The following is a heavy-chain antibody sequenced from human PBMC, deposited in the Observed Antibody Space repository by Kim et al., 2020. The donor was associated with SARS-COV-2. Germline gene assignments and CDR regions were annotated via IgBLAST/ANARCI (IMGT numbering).Heavy chain of an antibody. CDR1: GGTFSSYA. V-gene: IGHV1-69*01. CDR3: ARKGRDYYDSSGYHTDAFDI. CDR2: IIPIFGTA. Sequence: KVSCKASGGTFSSYAISWVRQAPGQGLEWMGGIIPIFGTANYAQKVQGRVTITADESTSTAYMELSSLRSEDTAVYYCARKGRDYYDSSGYHTDAFDIWGQGTMVTVSS. D-gene: IGHD3-22*01. J-gene: IGHJ3*02.